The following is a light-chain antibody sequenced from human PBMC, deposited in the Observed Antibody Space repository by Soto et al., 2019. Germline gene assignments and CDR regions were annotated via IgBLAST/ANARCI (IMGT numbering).Light chain of an antibody. V-gene: IGKV1-39*01. J-gene: IGKJ2*01. CDR2: HVS. CDR1: QRIGTY. CDR3: PPSSTTVYT. Sequence: DIQLTQSPSSLSASVGDRVTVSCRASQRIGTYLNWYQQKPGRAPTLLIYHVSTLQPGVPSRFSGSGSGTEFTLSIRGIQPDDFATYFCPPSSTTVYTFGQGTKLEIK.